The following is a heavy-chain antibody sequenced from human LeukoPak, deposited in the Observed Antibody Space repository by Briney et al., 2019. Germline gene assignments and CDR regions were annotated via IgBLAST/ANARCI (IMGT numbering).Heavy chain of an antibody. Sequence: GGSLRLSCAASGFTFSSYGMHWVRQAPGKGLEWVAVIWYGGSNKYYADSVKGRFTISRDNAKNSLYLQMNSLRAEDTAVYYCARDAAAAGRDAFDIWGQGTMVTVSS. J-gene: IGHJ3*02. CDR1: GFTFSSYG. V-gene: IGHV3-33*08. CDR3: ARDAAAAGRDAFDI. D-gene: IGHD6-13*01. CDR2: IWYGGSNK.